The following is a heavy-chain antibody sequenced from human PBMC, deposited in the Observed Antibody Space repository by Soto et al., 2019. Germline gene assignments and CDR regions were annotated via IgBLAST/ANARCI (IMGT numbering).Heavy chain of an antibody. Sequence: SETLSLTCAVYGGSFSCYYWIWIRQPPGKGLEWIGEINHSGSTNYNPSLKSRVTISVDTSKNQFSLKLSSVTAADTAVYYCARGLREQLVRWFDPWGQGTLVTVSS. V-gene: IGHV4-34*01. CDR1: GGSFSCYY. J-gene: IGHJ5*02. CDR3: ARGLREQLVRWFDP. CDR2: INHSGST. D-gene: IGHD6-6*01.